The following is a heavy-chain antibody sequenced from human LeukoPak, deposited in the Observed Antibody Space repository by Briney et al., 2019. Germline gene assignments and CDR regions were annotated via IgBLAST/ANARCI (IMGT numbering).Heavy chain of an antibody. CDR1: GFTFSSYS. CDR3: AKGAYYDSSGYYKFDY. D-gene: IGHD3-22*01. CDR2: ISYDGSYK. V-gene: IGHV3-30*18. J-gene: IGHJ4*02. Sequence: GGSLRLSCAGSGFTFSSYSMNWVRQAPGKGLAWVAFISYDGSYKYYADSVKGRFTISRDNSKNTLYLQMNSLRAEDTAVYYCAKGAYYDSSGYYKFDYWGQGTLVTVSS.